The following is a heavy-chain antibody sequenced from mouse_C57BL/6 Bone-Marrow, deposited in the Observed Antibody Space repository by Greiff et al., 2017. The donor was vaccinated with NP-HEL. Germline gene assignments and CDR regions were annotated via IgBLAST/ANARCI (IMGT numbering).Heavy chain of an antibody. J-gene: IGHJ1*03. CDR2: INPGSGGT. D-gene: IGHD5-1*01. V-gene: IGHV1-54*01. CDR3: ASWGCITYARGYFDV. Sequence: VQLQQSGAELVRPGTSVKVSCKASGYAFTNYLIEWVKQRPGQGLEWIGVINPGSGGTNYNEKFKGKATLTADKSSSTAYMQLSNLTSEDSAVYFCASWGCITYARGYFDVWGTGTTVTVSS. CDR1: GYAFTNYL.